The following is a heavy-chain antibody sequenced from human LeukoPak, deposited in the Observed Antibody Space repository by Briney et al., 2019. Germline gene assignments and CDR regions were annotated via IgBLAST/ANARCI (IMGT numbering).Heavy chain of an antibody. D-gene: IGHD3-22*01. J-gene: IGHJ4*02. CDR1: GYTFTSYY. Sequence: ASVKVSCKASGYTFTSYYMYWVRQAPGQGLEWMGIINPNRGSTSYAQTFQGRVTMTRDMSTSTVYMELSSLISEDTAVYYCATGGHVRVYDSSAYYGHYWGQGTLVTVSS. CDR2: INPNRGST. CDR3: ATGGHVRVYDSSAYYGHY. V-gene: IGHV1-46*01.